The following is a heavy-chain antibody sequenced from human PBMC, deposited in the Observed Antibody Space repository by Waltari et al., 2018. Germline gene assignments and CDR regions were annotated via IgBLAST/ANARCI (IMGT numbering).Heavy chain of an antibody. Sequence: EVQLVEFGVGLVQPGGSLRLSCVGTGLSFPNAWLTLVLQAAGTGLASFGRIRSDRDGWTTEYAAPFRDRFTVSRDDSKNPVFLQMNTLKTDDTAVNYCTTEPERSWTTFDIWGQATTVTVSS. J-gene: IGHJ3*02. CDR3: TTEPERSWTTFDI. CDR2: IRSDRDGWTT. CDR1: GLSFPNAW. D-gene: IGHD1-1*01. V-gene: IGHV3-15*01.